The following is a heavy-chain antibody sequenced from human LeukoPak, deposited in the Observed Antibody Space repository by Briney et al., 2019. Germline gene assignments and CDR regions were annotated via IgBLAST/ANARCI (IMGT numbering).Heavy chain of an antibody. D-gene: IGHD2-15*01. CDR2: IYSEGST. Sequence: VGSLRLSCAASVFTVSSNYMSGVRQAPAKGLEWGSVIYSEGSTYYADSVKGRFTISRDNSKNTLYLQMNSLRAEDKAVYYCARERSCSGGSCYSVGYFDYWGQGTLVMVSS. V-gene: IGHV3-66*01. CDR3: ARERSCSGGSCYSVGYFDY. CDR1: VFTVSSNY. J-gene: IGHJ4*02.